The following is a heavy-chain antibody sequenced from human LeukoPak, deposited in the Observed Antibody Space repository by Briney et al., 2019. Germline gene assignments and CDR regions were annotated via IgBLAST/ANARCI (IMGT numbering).Heavy chain of an antibody. CDR2: IVVGSGNA. D-gene: IGHD6-13*01. CDR1: GFTFTSSA. CDR3: AASSTRIYYYYGMDV. Sequence: GASVKVSCKASGFTFTSSAMQWVRQARGQRLEWIGWIVVGSGNANYAQKFQERVTITRDMSTSTAYMELSSLRSEDTAVYYCAASSTRIYYYYGMDVWGQGTTVTVSS. J-gene: IGHJ6*02. V-gene: IGHV1-58*02.